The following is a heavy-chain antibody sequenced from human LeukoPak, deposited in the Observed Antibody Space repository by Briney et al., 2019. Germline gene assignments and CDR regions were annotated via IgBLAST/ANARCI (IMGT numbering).Heavy chain of an antibody. CDR3: AKDTYGSSPYYFDY. Sequence: GGSLRLSCAVSGFTFSSYAMSWVRQAPGKGLEWVSAISSSGGSTYYADSVKGRFTIFRDNSRNTLYLQMNSLGAEDSAVCYCAKDTYGSSPYYFDYWGQGTLVTVSS. J-gene: IGHJ4*02. V-gene: IGHV3-23*01. CDR2: ISSSGGST. D-gene: IGHD6-6*01. CDR1: GFTFSSYA.